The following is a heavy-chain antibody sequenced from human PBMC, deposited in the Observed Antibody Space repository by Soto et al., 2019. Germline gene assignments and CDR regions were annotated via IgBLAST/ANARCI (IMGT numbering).Heavy chain of an antibody. J-gene: IGHJ5*02. D-gene: IGHD2-2*01. Sequence: QVQLQQWGAGLLKPSETLSLTCAVYGGSFSGYYWSWIRQPPGKGLEWIGEINHSGSTNYNPSLKSRVTISVDTSKNQFSLKLSSVTAADTAVYYCARGQIVVVPAASNNWFDPWGQGTLVTVSS. CDR3: ARGQIVVVPAASNNWFDP. CDR1: GGSFSGYY. V-gene: IGHV4-34*01. CDR2: INHSGST.